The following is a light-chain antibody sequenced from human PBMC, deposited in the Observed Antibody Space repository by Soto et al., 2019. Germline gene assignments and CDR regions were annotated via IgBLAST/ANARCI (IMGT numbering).Light chain of an antibody. V-gene: IGLV2-23*01. J-gene: IGLJ1*01. CDR2: EDN. CDR3: CSNAVSSTYV. CDR1: DSDVGSHHL. Sequence: QSALTQPASVSGSPGQSITISCTGTDSDVGSHHLVSWYQQYPGKAPKLIIFEDNKRPSGVSSRFSGSKSGSTASLTISGLQAEDEADYYCCSNAVSSTYVFGSGTKVTVL.